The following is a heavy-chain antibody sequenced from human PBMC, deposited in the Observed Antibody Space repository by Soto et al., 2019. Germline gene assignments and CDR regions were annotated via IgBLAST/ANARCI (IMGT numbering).Heavy chain of an antibody. CDR2: ISGSGGST. CDR1: GFTFSSYA. Sequence: EVQLLESGGGLVQPGGSLRLSCAASGFTFSSYAMSWVRQAPGKGLEWVSAISGSGGSTYYADSVKGRFTISRDNAKKTLYRQMNSLRAEDTAVYSCAKDLRGVGAAGGAFDIWGQGTMVTVSS. V-gene: IGHV3-23*01. CDR3: AKDLRGVGAAGGAFDI. J-gene: IGHJ3*02. D-gene: IGHD3-10*01.